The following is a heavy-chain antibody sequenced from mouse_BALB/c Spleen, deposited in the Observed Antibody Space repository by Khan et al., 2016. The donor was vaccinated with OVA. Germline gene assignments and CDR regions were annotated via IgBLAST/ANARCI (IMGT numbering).Heavy chain of an antibody. Sequence: QVQLQQSGAELVRPGVSVKISCKTSGYIFTSYWIHWVKQSSGQDLEWIARIYPGTDYSYYTEKFKDQATLTADKTSSTAYLQLSSLTSDDSDVYVCAREEALYHFDHWGQGTTLTVSS. V-gene: IGHV1-76*01. D-gene: IGHD3-2*02. CDR1: GYIFTSYW. CDR2: IYPGTDYS. CDR3: AREEALYHFDH. J-gene: IGHJ2*01.